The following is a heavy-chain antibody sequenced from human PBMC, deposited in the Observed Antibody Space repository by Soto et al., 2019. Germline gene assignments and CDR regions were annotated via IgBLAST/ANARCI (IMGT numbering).Heavy chain of an antibody. CDR2: ISYDGSNK. CDR1: GFTFSSYA. D-gene: IGHD5-18*01. Sequence: PGGSLRLSCAASGFTFSSYAMHWVRQAPGKGLEWVAVISYDGSNKYYADSVKGRFTISRDNSKNTLYLQMNSLRAEDTAVYYFDRAWGRRYNYYTLDFSGQGTLVTVSS. V-gene: IGHV3-30-3*01. J-gene: IGHJ4*01. CDR3: DRAWGRRYNYYTLDF.